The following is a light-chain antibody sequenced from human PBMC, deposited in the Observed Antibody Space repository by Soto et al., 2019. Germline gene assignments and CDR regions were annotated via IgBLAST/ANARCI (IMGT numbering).Light chain of an antibody. V-gene: IGKV1-33*01. J-gene: IGKJ2*01. Sequence: DIQMTQSPSSLSASVGDRVTITCQASQDISNYLNWYQQKPGKAPKLLIYDASKMETGVPSRFSGSGSGTDFTFTISSLQPEDIATYYCHQYDNLPYTFGQGTKLEIK. CDR2: DAS. CDR3: HQYDNLPYT. CDR1: QDISNY.